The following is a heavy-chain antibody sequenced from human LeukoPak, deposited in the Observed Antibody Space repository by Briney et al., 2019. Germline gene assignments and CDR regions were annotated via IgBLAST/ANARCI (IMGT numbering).Heavy chain of an antibody. CDR3: ARHISAGYCSSTSCSPYYYYYYMDV. CDR2: IYPGDSDT. D-gene: IGHD2-2*01. CDR1: GYSSTSYW. Sequence: GESLKISCKGSGYSSTSYWIGWVRQMPGKGLEWMGIIYPGDSDTRYSPSFQGQVTISADKSISTAYLQWSSLKASDTAMYYCARHISAGYCSSTSCSPYYYYYYMDVWGKGTTVTVSS. V-gene: IGHV5-51*01. J-gene: IGHJ6*03.